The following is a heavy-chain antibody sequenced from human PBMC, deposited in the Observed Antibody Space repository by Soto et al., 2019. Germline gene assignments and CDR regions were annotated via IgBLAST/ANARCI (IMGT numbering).Heavy chain of an antibody. J-gene: IGHJ6*02. CDR3: ARDIGCSGGSCYYYGMDV. CDR2: INSISSTI. V-gene: IGHV3-48*02. D-gene: IGHD2-15*01. CDR1: GFTFSSYS. Sequence: EVQLVESGGGLVQPGGSLRLSCAASGFTFSSYSMNWVRQAPGKGLEWVSYINSISSTIYYADSVKGRFTISRDNAKNSLYLQMNSLRDEDTAVSYCARDIGCSGGSCYYYGMDVWGQGTTVTVSS.